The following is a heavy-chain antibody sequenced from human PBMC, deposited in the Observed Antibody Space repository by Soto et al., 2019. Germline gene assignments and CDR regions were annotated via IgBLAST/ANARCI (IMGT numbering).Heavy chain of an antibody. D-gene: IGHD2-15*01. Sequence: SETLSLTCTVSGGSISSYYWSWIRQPPGKGLEWIGYIYYSGSTNYNPSLKSRVTISVDTSKNQFSLKLSSVTAADTAVYYCASQGRSPAPFDPRGQGTLVTVSS. J-gene: IGHJ5*02. CDR3: ASQGRSPAPFDP. V-gene: IGHV4-59*01. CDR2: IYYSGST. CDR1: GGSISSYY.